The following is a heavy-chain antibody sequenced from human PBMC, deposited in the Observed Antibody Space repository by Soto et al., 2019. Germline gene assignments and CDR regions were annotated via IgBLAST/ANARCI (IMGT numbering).Heavy chain of an antibody. CDR3: GKDIRSGSIDY. CDR1: GYIFGNHG. D-gene: IGHD1-1*01. CDR2: VWSHGTDQ. Sequence: SCVASGYIFGNHGMHWVRQAPGKGLEWVAVVWSHGTDQYYGDSVKGRFTVSKDDSTKTVYLRMNSLRAEDTAIYYCGKDIRSGSIDYWGQGTLVTVSS. V-gene: IGHV3-33*06. J-gene: IGHJ4*02.